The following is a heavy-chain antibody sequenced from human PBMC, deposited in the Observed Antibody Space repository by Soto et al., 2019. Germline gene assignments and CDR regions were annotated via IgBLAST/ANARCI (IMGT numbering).Heavy chain of an antibody. J-gene: IGHJ5*02. CDR3: ARDDCSSASCYNNTWFDP. D-gene: IGHD2-2*02. CDR1: GFTFSSFS. V-gene: IGHV3-7*01. Sequence: HPGGSLRLSCAASGFTFSSFSMSWVRQAPGKGLEWMGNIKQDGREKYYADSVEGRFTISRDNAKNSLYLQMNSLRAEDTAVYYCARDDCSSASCYNNTWFDPWGQGTLVTVSS. CDR2: IKQDGREK.